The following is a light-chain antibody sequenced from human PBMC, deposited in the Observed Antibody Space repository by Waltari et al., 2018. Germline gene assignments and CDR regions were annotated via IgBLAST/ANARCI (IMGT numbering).Light chain of an antibody. Sequence: VLTQSPGTLSLSPGARATLSCRASQSLTKRYLAWYQQKPGQAPRLLMYGASSRAAGIPDRFSGSGSGTDFTLTISRLEPEDFAVYYCQQYGSSVMYTFGQGTKLEIK. CDR3: QQYGSSVMYT. CDR1: QSLTKRY. CDR2: GAS. J-gene: IGKJ2*01. V-gene: IGKV3-20*01.